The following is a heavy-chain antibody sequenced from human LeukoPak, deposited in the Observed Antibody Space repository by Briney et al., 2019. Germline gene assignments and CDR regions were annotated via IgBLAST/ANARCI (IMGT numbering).Heavy chain of an antibody. CDR3: AKDLWDIVLVVADY. Sequence: GGSLRLSCAASGFTFSSYAMSWVRQAPGKGLEWVSGISGSGGSTYYADSVKGRFTISRDNSKNTLYLQMNSLRAEDTAVYYCAKDLWDIVLVVADYWGQGTLVTVSS. CDR1: GFTFSSYA. J-gene: IGHJ4*02. D-gene: IGHD2-15*01. V-gene: IGHV3-23*01. CDR2: ISGSGGST.